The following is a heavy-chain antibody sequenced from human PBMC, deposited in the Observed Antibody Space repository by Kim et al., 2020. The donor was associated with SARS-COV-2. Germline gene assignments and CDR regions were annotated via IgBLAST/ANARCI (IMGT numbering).Heavy chain of an antibody. CDR3: ARLGPVVPAAEGYYYGMDV. CDR1: GYSFTSYW. CDR2: IYPGDSDT. J-gene: IGHJ6*02. D-gene: IGHD2-2*01. V-gene: IGHV5-51*01. Sequence: GESLKISCKGSGYSFTSYWIGWVRQMPGKGLEWMGIIYPGDSDTRYSPSFQGQVTISADKSISTAYLQWSSLKASDTAMYYCARLGPVVPAAEGYYYGMDVWGQGTTVTVSS.